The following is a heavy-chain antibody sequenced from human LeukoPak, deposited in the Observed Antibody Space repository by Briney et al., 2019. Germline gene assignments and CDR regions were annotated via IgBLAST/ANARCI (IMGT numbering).Heavy chain of an antibody. V-gene: IGHV3-66*01. CDR3: ASDSYSPEYFQH. CDR2: IYSGGST. D-gene: IGHD2-15*01. J-gene: IGHJ1*01. CDR1: AFTVSTNF. Sequence: PGGSLRLSCAASAFTVSTNFMTWVRQAPGKGLEWVSVIYSGGSTFYADSAKGRFTISRDNSKNTLYLQMNSLRAEDTAVYYCASDSYSPEYFQHWGQGTLVTVSS.